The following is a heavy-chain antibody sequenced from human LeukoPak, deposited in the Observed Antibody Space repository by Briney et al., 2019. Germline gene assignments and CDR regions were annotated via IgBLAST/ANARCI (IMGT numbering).Heavy chain of an antibody. J-gene: IGHJ4*02. V-gene: IGHV3-30*02. CDR2: IRYDGSNK. Sequence: GGSLRLSCAAPGFTFSSYGMHWVRQAPGKGLEWVAFIRYDGSNKYYADSVKGRFTISRDNSKNTLYLQMNSLRAEDTAVYYCARGYSGLELAFDYWGQGTLVTVSS. CDR3: ARGYSGLELAFDY. CDR1: GFTFSSYG. D-gene: IGHD1-26*01.